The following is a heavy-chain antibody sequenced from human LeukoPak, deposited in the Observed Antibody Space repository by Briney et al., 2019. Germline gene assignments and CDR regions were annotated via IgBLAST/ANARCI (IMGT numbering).Heavy chain of an antibody. Sequence: GGSLRLSCAASGFTFSSCAMSWVRQAPGKGLEWVSAISGSGGSTYYADSVKGRFTISRDNSKNTLYLQMNSLRAEDTAVYYCAKKESGGFGELLLDYWGQGTLVTVSS. CDR2: ISGSGGST. J-gene: IGHJ4*02. CDR3: AKKESGGFGELLLDY. CDR1: GFTFSSCA. D-gene: IGHD3-10*01. V-gene: IGHV3-23*01.